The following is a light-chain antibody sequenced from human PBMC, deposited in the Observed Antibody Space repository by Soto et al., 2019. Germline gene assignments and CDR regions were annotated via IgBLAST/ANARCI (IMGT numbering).Light chain of an antibody. V-gene: IGLV1-47*02. J-gene: IGLJ3*02. Sequence: QSVLTQPPSASGTPGQRVTISCSGSSSNIGSNYVYWYQQLPGTATKLLIYSNNQRPSGVPDRFSGSKSGTSASLAISGLRSEDEADYYCAAGDDSLSGWVFGGGTQLTVL. CDR2: SNN. CDR1: SSNIGSNY. CDR3: AAGDDSLSGWV.